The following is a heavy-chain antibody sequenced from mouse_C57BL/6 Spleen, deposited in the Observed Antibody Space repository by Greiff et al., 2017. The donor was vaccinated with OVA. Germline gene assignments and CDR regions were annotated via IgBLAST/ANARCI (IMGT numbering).Heavy chain of an antibody. CDR2: INPSTGGT. CDR1: GYSFTGYY. J-gene: IGHJ1*03. V-gene: IGHV1-42*01. Sequence: DVQLQESGPELVKPGASVKISCKASGYSFTGYYMNWVKQSPEKSLEWIGEINPSTGGTTYNQKFKAKATLTVDKSSSTAYMQLKSLTSEDSAVYYCARQVGYFDVWGTGTTVTVSS. CDR3: ARQVGYFDV. D-gene: IGHD1-1*01.